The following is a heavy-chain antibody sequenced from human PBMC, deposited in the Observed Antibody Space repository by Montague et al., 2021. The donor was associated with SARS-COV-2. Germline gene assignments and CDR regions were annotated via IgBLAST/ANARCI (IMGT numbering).Heavy chain of an antibody. Sequence: SLRLSCAAPGFSFTSYSMNWVRQAPGKGLEWVSSISSTGTYIYYADSVKGRFTISRDNAKNSLYLQMNSLRAEDTAVYFCASAAVALTTVVTGYYFDYWGQGTLVTVSS. CDR1: GFSFTSYS. J-gene: IGHJ4*02. CDR3: ASAAVALTTVVTGYYFDY. D-gene: IGHD4-11*01. V-gene: IGHV3-21*01. CDR2: ISSTGTYI.